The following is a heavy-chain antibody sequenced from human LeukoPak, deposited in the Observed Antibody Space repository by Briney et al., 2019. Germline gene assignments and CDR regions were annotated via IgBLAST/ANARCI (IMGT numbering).Heavy chain of an antibody. Sequence: GSGPTLVNPTQALTLTCTFSGFSLSTSGVGVGWIRQPPGKALEWLALIYWDDDKRYSPSLKSRLTITKDTSKTQVVLTMTNMDPVDTATYYCAHKPEGNVWGSYRYFDYWGQGTLVTVSS. V-gene: IGHV2-5*02. D-gene: IGHD3-16*02. CDR1: GFSLSTSGVG. CDR3: AHKPEGNVWGSYRYFDY. J-gene: IGHJ4*02. CDR2: IYWDDDK.